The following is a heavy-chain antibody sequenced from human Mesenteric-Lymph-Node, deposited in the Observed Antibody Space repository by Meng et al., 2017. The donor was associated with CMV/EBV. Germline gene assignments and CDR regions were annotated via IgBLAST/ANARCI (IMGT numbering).Heavy chain of an antibody. D-gene: IGHD4-23*01. CDR2: INPNSGGT. V-gene: IGHV1-2*06. CDR1: GYPFSDYS. CDR3: ARGPTLVTGTSRFDP. J-gene: IGHJ5*02. Sequence: SGYPFSDYSMHWLRQAPGQGLEWMGRINPNSGGTDYVQKFKGRVTMTRDTSITTAYMELTSLRSDDTAVYYCARGPTLVTGTSRFDPWGQGTLVTVSS.